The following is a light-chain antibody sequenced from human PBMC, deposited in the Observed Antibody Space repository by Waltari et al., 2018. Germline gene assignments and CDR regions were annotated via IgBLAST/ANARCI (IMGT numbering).Light chain of an antibody. CDR2: DAS. CDR1: QSVSTY. CDR3: QQRSDWPLT. V-gene: IGKV3-11*01. J-gene: IGKJ4*01. Sequence: EIVLTQSPATLSLSPGERATLSCRSSQSVSTYLGWYQQNPGQAHRLLIFDASSRATGFPARFSATGSGTDFTLTISRLEPEDFATYYCQQRSDWPLTFGGGTKVELK.